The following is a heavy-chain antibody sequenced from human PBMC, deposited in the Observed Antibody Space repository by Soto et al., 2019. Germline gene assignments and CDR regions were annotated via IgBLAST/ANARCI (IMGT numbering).Heavy chain of an antibody. CDR1: GYTFTGYY. D-gene: IGHD3-3*01. CDR2: INPNSGGT. CDR3: ARDQEMYYDFWSGYYTFGMDV. Sequence: ASVKVSCKASGYTFTGYYMHWVRQAPGQGLEWMGWINPNSGGTNYAQQFQGRVTMTRDTSISTAYMELSRLRSDDTAVYYCARDQEMYYDFWSGYYTFGMDVWGQGTTVTVSS. V-gene: IGHV1-2*02. J-gene: IGHJ6*02.